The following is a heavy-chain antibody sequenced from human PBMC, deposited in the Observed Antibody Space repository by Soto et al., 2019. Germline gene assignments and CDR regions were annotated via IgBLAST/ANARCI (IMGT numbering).Heavy chain of an antibody. Sequence: SVKVSCKASGGTFSSYAISWVRQAPGQGLEWMGGIIPIFGTANYAQKFQGRVTITADESTSTAYMELSSLRSEDTAVYYCARDLIAAAGSDDYRGQGTLVTVSS. V-gene: IGHV1-69*13. J-gene: IGHJ4*02. D-gene: IGHD6-13*01. CDR3: ARDLIAAAGSDDY. CDR2: IIPIFGTA. CDR1: GGTFSSYA.